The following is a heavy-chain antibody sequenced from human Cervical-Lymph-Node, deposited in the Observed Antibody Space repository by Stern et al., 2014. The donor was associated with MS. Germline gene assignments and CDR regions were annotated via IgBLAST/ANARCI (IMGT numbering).Heavy chain of an antibody. CDR2: LIPIFGTA. J-gene: IGHJ4*02. D-gene: IGHD6-13*01. CDR1: GGTFSSYA. CDR3: ARGLAAAGLRSSRYYFDY. Sequence: VQLVQSGAEVKKPGSSVKVSCKASGGTFSSYAISWVRQAPGQGLEWMGGLIPIFGTANYAQKFQGRVTITADESTSTAYMELSSLRSEDTAVYYCARGLAAAGLRSSRYYFDYWGQGTLVTVSS. V-gene: IGHV1-69*01.